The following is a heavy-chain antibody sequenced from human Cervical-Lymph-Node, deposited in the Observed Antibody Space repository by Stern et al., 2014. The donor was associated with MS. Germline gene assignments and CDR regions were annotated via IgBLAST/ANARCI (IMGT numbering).Heavy chain of an antibody. D-gene: IGHD3-22*01. V-gene: IGHV4-59*01. CDR2: FFYSGST. J-gene: IGHJ6*02. Sequence: QVQLVQSGPGLVKPSETLSLTCTVSGGSITTYHWSWIRQPPGKGLAWIGNFFYSGSTNYNPSLKSRVTISEDTSKNQFTLKLRSVTAADTAVYYCAREALGDYDRREGTFYYYGMDVWGQGTTVTVSS. CDR1: GGSITTYH. CDR3: AREALGDYDRREGTFYYYGMDV.